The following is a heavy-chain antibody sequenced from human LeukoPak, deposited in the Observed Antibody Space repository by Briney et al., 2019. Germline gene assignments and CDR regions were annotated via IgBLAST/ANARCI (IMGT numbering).Heavy chain of an antibody. CDR2: ISNVETNT. CDR3: ARDSTYYYASGSSGPHYFDY. J-gene: IGHJ4*02. CDR1: GFTFSNYA. V-gene: IGHV3-30*04. D-gene: IGHD3-10*01. Sequence: PGGSLRLSCAASGFTFSNYAMHWVRQPPGKGLEWVAVISNVETNTYYADSVKGRFTISRDNSKNTLYPQLNSLRAEDTSVYYCARDSTYYYASGSSGPHYFDYWGQGTLVTVSS.